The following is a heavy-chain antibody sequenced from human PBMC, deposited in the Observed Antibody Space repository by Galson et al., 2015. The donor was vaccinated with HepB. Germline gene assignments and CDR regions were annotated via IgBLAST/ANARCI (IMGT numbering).Heavy chain of an antibody. Sequence: QSGAEVKKPGESLTISCKASGYRFTSYWIGWGRQMPGKGLEWMGIIYPGDSDTRYSPSFQGQVTISADKSISTAYLQWSSLKASDTAMYYCARQASGLTGEDYYYGMDVWGQGTTVTVSS. CDR2: IYPGDSDT. CDR3: ARQASGLTGEDYYYGMDV. D-gene: IGHD7-27*01. CDR1: GYRFTSYW. V-gene: IGHV5-51*01. J-gene: IGHJ6*02.